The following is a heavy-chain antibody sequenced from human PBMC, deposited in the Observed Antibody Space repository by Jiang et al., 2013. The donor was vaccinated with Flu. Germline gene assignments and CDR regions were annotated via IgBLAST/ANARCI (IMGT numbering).Heavy chain of an antibody. D-gene: IGHD3-9*01. CDR1: YTFTSYY. Sequence: YTFTSYYMHWVRQAPGQGLEWMGIINPSGGSTSYAQKFQGRVTMTRDTSTSTAYMELSSLRSEDTAVYYCARVPYDILTGYIHHYYYGMDVWGQGTTVTVSS. CDR3: ARVPYDILTGYIHHYYYGMDV. J-gene: IGHJ6*02. CDR2: INPSGGST. V-gene: IGHV1-46*01.